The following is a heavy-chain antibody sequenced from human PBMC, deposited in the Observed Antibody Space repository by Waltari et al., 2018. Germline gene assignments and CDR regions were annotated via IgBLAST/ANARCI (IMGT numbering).Heavy chain of an antibody. CDR3: VRDFDWGPDY. Sequence: QVQLVQSGAEVMKPGASVKVSCKTSGYSFSDHYLHWVRQAPGQGLDWMGWIKPDSCVTYYAQGFQGRVTLTGDMSISTVYMDFSSLTSDDTAIYYCVRDFDWGPDYWGQGTLVTVSS. CDR2: IKPDSCVT. V-gene: IGHV1-2*02. J-gene: IGHJ4*02. CDR1: GYSFSDHY. D-gene: IGHD3-9*01.